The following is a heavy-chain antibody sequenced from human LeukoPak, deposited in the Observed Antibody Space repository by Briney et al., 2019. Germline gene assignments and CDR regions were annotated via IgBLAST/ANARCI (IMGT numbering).Heavy chain of an antibody. Sequence: GSSVTVSCKASGGSFISYAISWVRHAPGQGLEWMGGIIPIFGTANYAQKFQGRVTITTAESTCTGYLELSSLRSEDTAVYYCARGSIVVVPAAMGHNWFDPWGQGTLVTVSS. CDR3: ARGSIVVVPAAMGHNWFDP. CDR2: IIPIFGTA. V-gene: IGHV1-69*05. D-gene: IGHD2-2*01. CDR1: GGSFISYA. J-gene: IGHJ5*02.